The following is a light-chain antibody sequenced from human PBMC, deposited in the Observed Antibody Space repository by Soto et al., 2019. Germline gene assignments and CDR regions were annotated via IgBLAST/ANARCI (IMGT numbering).Light chain of an antibody. CDR2: DAS. J-gene: IGKJ2*01. V-gene: IGKV1-5*01. CDR3: QQNNDYTAVT. Sequence: DIQMTQSPSTLSASGGDRVTITCRASQTISSSLAWYQHKPGKAPKLHICDASTLHTGVPSRFSGGGFGTEFTLTVTGLQPDDFATYYYQQNNDYTAVTFGQGTKLEIK. CDR1: QTISSS.